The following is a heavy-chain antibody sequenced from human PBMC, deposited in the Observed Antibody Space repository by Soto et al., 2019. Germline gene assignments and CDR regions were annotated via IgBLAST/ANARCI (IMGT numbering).Heavy chain of an antibody. CDR1: GFTFSSYW. CDR3: ARDGPRDVYYYDSSGYYAFDI. J-gene: IGHJ3*02. V-gene: IGHV3-7*01. CDR2: IKQDGSEK. Sequence: GGSLRLSCAASGFTFSSYWMSWVRQAPGKGLEWVANIKQDGSEKYYVDSVKGRFTISRDNAKNSLYLQMNSLRAEDTAVYYCARDGPRDVYYYDSSGYYAFDIWGQGTMVTVSS. D-gene: IGHD3-22*01.